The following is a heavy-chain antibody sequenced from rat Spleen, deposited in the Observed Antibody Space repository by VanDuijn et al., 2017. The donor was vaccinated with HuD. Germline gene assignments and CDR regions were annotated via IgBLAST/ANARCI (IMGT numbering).Heavy chain of an antibody. J-gene: IGHJ2*01. CDR2: INTGGGNT. D-gene: IGHD2-1*01. Sequence: EVQLVESGGGLVQPGRSMKLSCAASGFTFSNYNMAWVRQAPTKGLEWVASINTGGGNTYYGDSVKGRFTISRDNAKSTLYLQMDSLRSEDTATYYWARGYLHYWGQGVMVTVSS. V-gene: IGHV5-25*01. CDR1: GFTFSNYN. CDR3: ARGYLHY.